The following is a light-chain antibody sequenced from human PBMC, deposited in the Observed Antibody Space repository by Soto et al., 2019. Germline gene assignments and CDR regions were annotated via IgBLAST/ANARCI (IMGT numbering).Light chain of an antibody. J-gene: IGKJ4*01. V-gene: IGKV3-15*01. CDR2: SAS. CDR3: QQYSAWPLT. Sequence: EIVMTQSPATLSVSPGERATLFCRASQSVRSNFLAWYQQKPGQAPRILIYSASTRATGVPARFSGSGSGTEFTLTISSLQSEDFAVYYCQQYSAWPLTFGGGTKVEIK. CDR1: QSVRSN.